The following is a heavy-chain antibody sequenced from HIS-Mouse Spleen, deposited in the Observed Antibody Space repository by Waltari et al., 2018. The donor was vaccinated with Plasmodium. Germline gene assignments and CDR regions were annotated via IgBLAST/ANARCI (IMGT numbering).Heavy chain of an antibody. CDR2: IYYSGST. V-gene: IGHV4-39*07. Sequence: QLQLQESGPGLVKPSETLSLTCTVSGGSISSSSYYWGWIRQPPGKGLAWIGSIYYSGSTYYNPSLNSRVTISVATSKNQFSLKLSSVTAADTAVYYCARDRITGTSYFDYWGQGTLVTVSS. CDR1: GGSISSSSYY. J-gene: IGHJ4*02. CDR3: ARDRITGTSYFDY. D-gene: IGHD1-7*01.